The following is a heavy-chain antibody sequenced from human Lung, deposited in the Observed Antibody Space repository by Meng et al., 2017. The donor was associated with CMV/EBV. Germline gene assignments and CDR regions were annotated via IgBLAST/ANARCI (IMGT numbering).Heavy chain of an antibody. Sequence: SQTXSLTXAVYGGSFSDYYWSWIRQPPGKGLEWIGEINHSGSTNYNPSLKSRVNISVDTSKNQFSLKVSSVTGADTGVYYCARGDGSGCSERGGWVDPWGQGTMVTVSS. D-gene: IGHD1-1*01. J-gene: IGHJ5*02. V-gene: IGHV4-34*01. CDR3: ARGDGSGCSERGGWVDP. CDR2: INHSGST. CDR1: GGSFSDYY.